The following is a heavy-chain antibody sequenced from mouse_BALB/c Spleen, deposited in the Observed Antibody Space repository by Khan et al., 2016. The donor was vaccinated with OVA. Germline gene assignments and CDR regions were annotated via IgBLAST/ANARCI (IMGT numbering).Heavy chain of an antibody. D-gene: IGHD2-10*02. CDR2: IDPSDNET. V-gene: IGHV1-61*01. CDR3: ARGGYGTSFAY. Sequence: QVQLQQPGAELVRPGASVKLSCKASGYTFTSYWMNWVKQRPGQGLEWIGMIDPSDNETHYTQMFKDKATLTVDTSSSTAYMQLSSRTSEDSAVYYCARGGYGTSFAYWGQGTLVTVSA. CDR1: GYTFTSYW. J-gene: IGHJ3*01.